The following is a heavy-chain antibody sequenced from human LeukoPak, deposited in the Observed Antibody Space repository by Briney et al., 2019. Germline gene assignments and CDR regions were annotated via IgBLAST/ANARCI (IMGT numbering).Heavy chain of an antibody. CDR2: IGTAGDT. Sequence: GGSLRLSCAASGFTFSSYDMHWVRQAPGKGLEWVPAIGTAGDTYYPGSVKGRFTISRENAKNSLYLQMNSLRAGDTAVYYCARAPGTTHYYGMDVWGQGTTVTVSS. CDR3: ARAPGTTHYYGMDV. J-gene: IGHJ6*02. V-gene: IGHV3-13*01. D-gene: IGHD1-1*01. CDR1: GFTFSSYD.